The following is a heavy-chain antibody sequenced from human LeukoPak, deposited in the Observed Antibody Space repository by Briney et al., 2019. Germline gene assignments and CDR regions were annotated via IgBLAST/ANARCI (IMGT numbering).Heavy chain of an antibody. CDR1: GYTFTSYY. CDR3: ARDPRSGSYYDSSGSSQAYYYGMDV. D-gene: IGHD3-22*01. V-gene: IGHV1-46*01. Sequence: ASVKVSCKASGYTFTSYYMHWVRQAPGQGLEWMGIINPSGGSTGYAQKFQGRVTMTRDTSTSTVYMELSSLRSEDTAVYYCARDPRSGSYYDSSGSSQAYYYGMDVWGQGTTVTVSS. J-gene: IGHJ6*02. CDR2: INPSGGST.